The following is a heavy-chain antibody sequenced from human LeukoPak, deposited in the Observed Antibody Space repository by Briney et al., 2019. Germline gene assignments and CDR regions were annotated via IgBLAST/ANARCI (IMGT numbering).Heavy chain of an antibody. V-gene: IGHV4-38-2*02. D-gene: IGHD2-15*01. Sequence: PSETLSLTCAVSGYSISSGYYWAWIRQPPGKGLEWIGSIYHSGSTYYNPSLKSRVTISVDTSKNQFSLKLSSVTAADTAVYYCARDSRVVVEGGDWFDPWGQGTLVTVSS. CDR1: GYSISSGYY. CDR2: IYHSGST. J-gene: IGHJ5*02. CDR3: ARDSRVVVEGGDWFDP.